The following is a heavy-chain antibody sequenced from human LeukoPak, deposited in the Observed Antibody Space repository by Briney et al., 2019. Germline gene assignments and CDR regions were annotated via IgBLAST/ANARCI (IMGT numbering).Heavy chain of an antibody. CDR2: INHSGST. CDR3: ARRPQSDSSSRFDP. Sequence: SETLSLTCAVYGGSFSGYYWSWIRQPPGKGLEWIGEINHSGSTNYNPSLKSRVTISVDTSKNQFSLKLSSVTAADTAVYYCARRPQSDSSSRFDPWGQGTLVTVSS. V-gene: IGHV4-34*01. CDR1: GGSFSGYY. J-gene: IGHJ5*02. D-gene: IGHD6-13*01.